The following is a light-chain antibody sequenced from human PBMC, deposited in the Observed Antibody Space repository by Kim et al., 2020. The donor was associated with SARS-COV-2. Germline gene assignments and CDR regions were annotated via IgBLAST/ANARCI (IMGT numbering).Light chain of an antibody. CDR3: QAWDSIVV. V-gene: IGLV3-1*01. CDR2: QDS. J-gene: IGLJ2*01. CDR1: KLGDKY. Sequence: SYELTQPPSVSVSPGQTASITCSGDKLGDKYACWYQQKPGQSPVLVIYQDSKRPAGIPKRFSGSNSGNTATLTISGTQAMDEADYYCQAWDSIVVFGGGNQVTVL.